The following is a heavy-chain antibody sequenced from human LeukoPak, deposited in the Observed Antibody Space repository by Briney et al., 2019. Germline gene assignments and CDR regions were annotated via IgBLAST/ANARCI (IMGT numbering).Heavy chain of an antibody. CDR3: ARGDGRYETNYFDS. Sequence: PSETLSLTCTVSGGSISSYYWSWIRQSAGKGLEWIGRIYASGTTNYNPSFKSRVTMSVDTSNKQFSLKLSSMTAADTAVYFCARGDGRYETNYFDSWGQGTLVTVSS. CDR2: IYASGTT. D-gene: IGHD5-12*01. CDR1: GGSISSYY. J-gene: IGHJ4*02. V-gene: IGHV4-4*07.